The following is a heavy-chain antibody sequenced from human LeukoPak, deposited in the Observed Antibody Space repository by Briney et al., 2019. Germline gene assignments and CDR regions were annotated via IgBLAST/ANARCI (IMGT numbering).Heavy chain of an antibody. CDR1: LGSIFSSIYY. D-gene: IGHD3-10*01. CDR2: IYYSGST. Sequence: PSESLSLTSTLPLGSIFSSIYYCGSIRHPRRDGLVWIGSIYYSGSTYYNPSLKSRVTISVDTSKNQFSLKLSSVTAADTAVYYCARRGFGALFDYWGQGTLVTVSS. J-gene: IGHJ4*02. CDR3: ARRGFGALFDY. V-gene: IGHV4-39*01.